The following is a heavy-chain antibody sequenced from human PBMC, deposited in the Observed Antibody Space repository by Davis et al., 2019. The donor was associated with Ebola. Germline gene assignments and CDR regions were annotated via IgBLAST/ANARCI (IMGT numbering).Heavy chain of an antibody. D-gene: IGHD1-26*01. Sequence: GESLKISCAASGFTFSSYAMSWVRQAPGKGLEWVSAISGSGGSTYYADSVKGRFTISRDNSKNTLYLQMNSLRAEATAVYYCAKNPRRYSGSTEAYDYWGQGTLVTVSS. V-gene: IGHV3-23*01. CDR1: GFTFSSYA. CDR3: AKNPRRYSGSTEAYDY. CDR2: ISGSGGST. J-gene: IGHJ4*02.